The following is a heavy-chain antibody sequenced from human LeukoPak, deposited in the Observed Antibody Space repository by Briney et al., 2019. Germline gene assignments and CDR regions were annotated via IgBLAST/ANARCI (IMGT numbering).Heavy chain of an antibody. D-gene: IGHD1-26*01. V-gene: IGHV4-39*01. Sequence: PSETLSLTCTVSGGSISSSSYYWGWIRQPPGKGLEWIGSIYYSGSTYYNPSLKSRVTISVDTSKNQFSLKLSSVTAADTAVYYCARSPSSWSYYLPAYYFDYWGQGTLLTVSS. CDR3: ARSPSSWSYYLPAYYFDY. CDR2: IYYSGST. J-gene: IGHJ4*02. CDR1: GGSISSSSYY.